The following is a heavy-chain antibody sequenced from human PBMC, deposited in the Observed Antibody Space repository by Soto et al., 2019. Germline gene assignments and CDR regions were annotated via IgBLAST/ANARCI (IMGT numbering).Heavy chain of an antibody. V-gene: IGHV3-53*02. CDR3: ARDRKRGKDYYYYGMDV. CDR1: GFTVSSNY. Sequence: EVQLVETGGGLIQPGGSLRLSCAASGFTVSSNYMSWVRQAPGKGLEWGSGIYSGGSTYYADSEKGRFTISRDNSKNTMYLQMNSLRAEDTAVYYCARDRKRGKDYYYYGMDVWGQGTTVTVSS. CDR2: IYSGGST. J-gene: IGHJ6*02. D-gene: IGHD3-16*01.